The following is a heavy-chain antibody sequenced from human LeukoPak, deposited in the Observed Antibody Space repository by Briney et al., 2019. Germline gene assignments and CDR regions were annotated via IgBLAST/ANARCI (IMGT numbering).Heavy chain of an antibody. D-gene: IGHD5-24*01. V-gene: IGHV1-69*05. CDR1: GGTFSSYA. CDR2: IIPIFGTA. Sequence: SVKVTCKASGGTFSSYAISWVRQAPGQGLEWMGGIIPIFGTANYAQKFQGRGTITTDESTSTAYMELSSLRSEDTAVYYCARDLGRDGHRGLDYWGQGTLVTVSS. CDR3: ARDLGRDGHRGLDY. J-gene: IGHJ4*02.